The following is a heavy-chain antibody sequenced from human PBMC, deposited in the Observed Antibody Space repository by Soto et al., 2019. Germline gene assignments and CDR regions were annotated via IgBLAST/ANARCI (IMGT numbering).Heavy chain of an antibody. J-gene: IGHJ6*03. CDR3: ARVEGSSSFYYYYMDV. D-gene: IGHD6-6*01. CDR2: IYHSGST. CDR1: SDSISSSNW. V-gene: IGHV4-4*02. Sequence: QVQLQESGPGLVKPSGTLSLTCAVSSDSISSSNWWSWVRQPPGKGLEWIGEIYHSGSTNYNPSLKSRVTISVDKSKNQFSLKLSSVTAADTAVYYCARVEGSSSFYYYYMDVWGKGTTVTVSS.